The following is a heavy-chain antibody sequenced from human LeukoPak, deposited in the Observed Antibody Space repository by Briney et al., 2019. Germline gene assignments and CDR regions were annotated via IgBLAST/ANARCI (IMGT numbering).Heavy chain of an antibody. J-gene: IGHJ4*02. V-gene: IGHV4-59*08. Sequence: SSQTLSLTCTVSVGSISSSYWSCTRQPPAKGLEWICYMQYGGSTNYNPSLKSRVSISLDTTENQFSLKLSSVTAADTAVYFCARRFVNSGGYYYDDFWGQGTLVTVSS. D-gene: IGHD3-22*01. CDR1: VGSISSSY. CDR2: MQYGGST. CDR3: ARRFVNSGGYYYDDF.